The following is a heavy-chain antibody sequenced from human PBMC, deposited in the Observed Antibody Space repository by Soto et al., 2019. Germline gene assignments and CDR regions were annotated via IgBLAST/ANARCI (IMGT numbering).Heavy chain of an antibody. D-gene: IGHD3-9*01. CDR2: IYYSGST. V-gene: IGHV4-31*03. Sequence: SETLSLTCTVSGGSISSGGYYWSWISQHQGKGQEWIGYIYYSGSTYYNPSLKSRVTISVDTSKNQFSLKLSSVTAAVTALYFCARGHYDILTGYYAFDIWGQGTMVTVSS. CDR3: ARGHYDILTGYYAFDI. J-gene: IGHJ3*02. CDR1: GGSISSGGYY.